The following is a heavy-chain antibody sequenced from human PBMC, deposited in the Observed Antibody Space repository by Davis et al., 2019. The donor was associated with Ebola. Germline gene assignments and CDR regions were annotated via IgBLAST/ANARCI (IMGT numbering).Heavy chain of an antibody. CDR1: GFTFSGPA. D-gene: IGHD4-11*01. Sequence: GESLKISCAASGFTFSGPAMHWVRQASGKGLEWVGRIRSKANSYATAYAASVKGRFTISRDDSKNTAYLQMNSLKTEDTAVYYCTTVTPYGMDVWGQGTTVTVSS. V-gene: IGHV3-73*01. CDR2: IRSKANSYAT. CDR3: TTVTPYGMDV. J-gene: IGHJ6*02.